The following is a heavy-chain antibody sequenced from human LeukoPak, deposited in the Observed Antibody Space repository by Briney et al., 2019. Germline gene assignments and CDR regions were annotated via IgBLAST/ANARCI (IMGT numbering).Heavy chain of an antibody. J-gene: IGHJ6*03. V-gene: IGHV3-20*04. CDR3: AREDWVPDCSGGSCYYMDV. D-gene: IGHD2-15*01. CDR1: GFTFDDYG. Sequence: PGGSLRLSCAASGFTFDDYGMSWARQAPGKGLEWVSGINWNGGSTGYADSVKGRSTISRDNAKNSLYLQMNSLRAEDTALYYCAREDWVPDCSGGSCYYMDVWGKGTTVTVSS. CDR2: INWNGGST.